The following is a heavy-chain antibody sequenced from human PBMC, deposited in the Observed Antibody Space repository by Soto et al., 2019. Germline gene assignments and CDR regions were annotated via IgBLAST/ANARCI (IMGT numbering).Heavy chain of an antibody. CDR3: AQLTPFDFKGYYFDS. D-gene: IGHD3-9*01. CDR2: IYWDDDR. J-gene: IGHJ4*02. V-gene: IGHV2-5*02. CDR1: GFSLSTTTVG. Sequence: QITLKESGPTLVKPTQTLTLTCTLSGFSLSTTTVGVGWIRQPPGKALEWLALIYWDDDRRYIPSLKNRLTMPKDTSGCQVLLTMTNMDPVDTATYYCAQLTPFDFKGYYFDSWGPGILVTVSS.